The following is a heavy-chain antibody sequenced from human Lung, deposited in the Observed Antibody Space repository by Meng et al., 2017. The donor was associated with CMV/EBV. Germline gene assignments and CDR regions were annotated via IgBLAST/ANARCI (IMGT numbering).Heavy chain of an antibody. Sequence: GESLKISCAASGFTVSNNYMSWVRQAPGKGLEWVSVIYSSGSTNYADSVKGRFTISRDNSKNTLYLQMHSLRAEDTAVYYCARAESPYSSGWFSGFSYFDLWGRGTLVTVSS. D-gene: IGHD6-19*01. CDR3: ARAESPYSSGWFSGFSYFDL. V-gene: IGHV3-53*01. CDR1: GFTVSNNY. J-gene: IGHJ2*01. CDR2: IYSSGST.